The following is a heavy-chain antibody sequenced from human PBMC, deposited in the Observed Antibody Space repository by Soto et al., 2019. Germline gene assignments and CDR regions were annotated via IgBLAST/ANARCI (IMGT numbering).Heavy chain of an antibody. CDR2: ISSSSSTI. CDR1: GFTFSSYS. V-gene: IGHV3-48*02. J-gene: IGHJ6*02. CDR3: ARNRITTVRGVPVDYGMDV. Sequence: GGSLRLSCAASGFTFSSYSMNWVRQAPGKGLEWVSYISSSSSTIYYADSVKGRFTISRDNAKNSLYLQMNSLRDEDTAVYYCARNRITTVRGVPVDYGMDVWGQGTTVTVSS. D-gene: IGHD3-10*01.